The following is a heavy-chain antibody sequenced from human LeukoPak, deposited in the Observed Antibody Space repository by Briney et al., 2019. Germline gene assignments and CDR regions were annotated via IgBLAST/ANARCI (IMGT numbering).Heavy chain of an antibody. J-gene: IGHJ3*02. CDR3: VKEHVDRAFMRSFEI. Sequence: PGGSLRLSCAASGFSFSTNPMSWVRQAPGKGLEWVSAISPDRTYYADSVKGRLTISRDNYKNTVDLHINSPRAEDTAIYYCVKEHVDRAFMRSFEIWGQGTVVTVSS. CDR1: GFSFSTNP. V-gene: IGHV3-23*01. D-gene: IGHD3-10*01. CDR2: ISPDRT.